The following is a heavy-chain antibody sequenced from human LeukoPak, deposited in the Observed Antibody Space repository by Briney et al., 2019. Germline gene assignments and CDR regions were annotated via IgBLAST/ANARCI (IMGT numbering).Heavy chain of an antibody. D-gene: IGHD4-23*01. CDR2: INSGGST. CDR3: ARGAYGGEEGMDV. J-gene: IGHJ6*02. V-gene: IGHV3-66*01. Sequence: GGSLRLSCAASGFTVSSNYMSWVRQAPGKGLEWVSVINSGGSTYYADSVKGRFTISRDNSKNTLYLQMSSLRAEDTAVYYCARGAYGGEEGMDVWGQGTTVTVSS. CDR1: GFTVSSNY.